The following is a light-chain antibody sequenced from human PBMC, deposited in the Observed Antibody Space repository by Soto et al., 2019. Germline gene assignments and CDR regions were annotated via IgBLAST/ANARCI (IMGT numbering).Light chain of an antibody. CDR3: QHRSEWPVS. CDR1: QSVSSSY. V-gene: IGKV3-11*01. J-gene: IGKJ5*01. Sequence: PGERVTLSCRASQSVSSSYLTWYQQKPGQAPRLLISDASNRATGIPARFSGSGSGTDFTLTISSLEPEDFAVYYCQHRSEWPVSFGQGTRLEIK. CDR2: DAS.